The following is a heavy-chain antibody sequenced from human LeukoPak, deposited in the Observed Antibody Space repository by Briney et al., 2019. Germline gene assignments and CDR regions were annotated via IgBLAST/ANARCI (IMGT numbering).Heavy chain of an antibody. CDR1: GFNFRSYA. CDR2: ISYDGSNE. J-gene: IGHJ3*01. Sequence: PGGSLRLSCAASGFNFRSYAMHWVRQAPGKGVEWVAFISYDGSNEDYTDSVKGRFIISRDDSKNIMSLQLNSLRVDDTAVYYCARGPDPVLRGPRRAFDLWGQGTMVTVSS. V-gene: IGHV3-30-3*01. D-gene: IGHD1-14*01. CDR3: ARGPDPVLRGPRRAFDL.